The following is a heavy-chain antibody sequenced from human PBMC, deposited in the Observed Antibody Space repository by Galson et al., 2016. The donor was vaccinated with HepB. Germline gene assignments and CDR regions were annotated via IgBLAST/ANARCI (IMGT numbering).Heavy chain of an antibody. CDR1: GLSLSPYA. J-gene: IGHJ4*02. CDR3: AKVDCGGDCKRFDY. D-gene: IGHD2-21*02. Sequence: SLRLSCAGSGLSLSPYAMRWGRQAPGKGLEWVSGISASGGSKTYADSVRGRFIISRDNSNNKLFLQMNSLTTEDTALYYCAKVDCGGDCKRFDYWGQGTLVTVSS. CDR2: ISASGGSK. V-gene: IGHV3-23*01.